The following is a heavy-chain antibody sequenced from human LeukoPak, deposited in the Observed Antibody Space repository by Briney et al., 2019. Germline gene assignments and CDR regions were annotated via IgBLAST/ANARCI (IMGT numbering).Heavy chain of an antibody. V-gene: IGHV3-11*01. CDR1: GFTLRDYS. CDR2: MASSGRTI. CDR3: ARSGYGEYDF. J-gene: IGHJ4*02. D-gene: IGHD5-12*01. Sequence: GGSLRLSCAVSGFTLRDYSMTWIRQAPGKGLECVSYMASSGRTIYSADSVMGRFTVSRDNTKNSLYLQMTSLSAKDTAVYYCARSGYGEYDFWGQGTLVTVSS.